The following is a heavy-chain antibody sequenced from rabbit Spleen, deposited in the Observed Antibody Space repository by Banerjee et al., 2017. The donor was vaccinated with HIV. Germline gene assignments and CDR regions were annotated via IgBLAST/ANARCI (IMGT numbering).Heavy chain of an antibody. D-gene: IGHD4-2*01. Sequence: QSLEESGGGLVQPEGSLTLTCTASGFSFSSSYYMCWVRQAPGKGLEWIACIYTGGSGSTAYATWAKGRFTVSKTSSTMVTLQLNSLTAADTATYFCARDAAGREDFNLWGQGTLVTVS. CDR3: ARDAAGREDFNL. CDR2: IYTGGSGST. V-gene: IGHV1S40*01. CDR1: GFSFSSSYY. J-gene: IGHJ4*01.